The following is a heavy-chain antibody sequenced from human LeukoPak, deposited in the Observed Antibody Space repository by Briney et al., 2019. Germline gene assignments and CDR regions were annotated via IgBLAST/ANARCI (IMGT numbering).Heavy chain of an antibody. V-gene: IGHV7-4-1*01. CDR3: VTNFDSSGYFGY. CDR1: GYTFTRNT. Sequence: GASVKVSCKASGYTFTRNTINWVRQAPGQGLEWMGWVNTNTGNPTYAQGFTGRFVLSSDTSVSTAYLQIGSLKAEDTAVYYCVTNFDSSGYFGYWGQGTLVTVSS. D-gene: IGHD3-22*01. CDR2: VNTNTGNP. J-gene: IGHJ4*02.